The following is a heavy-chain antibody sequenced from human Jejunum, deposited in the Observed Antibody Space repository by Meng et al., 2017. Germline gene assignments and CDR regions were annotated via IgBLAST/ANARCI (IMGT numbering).Heavy chain of an antibody. CDR1: GGSITSRNW. V-gene: IGHV4-4*02. J-gene: IGHJ4*02. Sequence: GELPVPGPGRVKPSGTLSLTCAGSGGSITSRNWWSWVRQPPGKGLEWIGEIFHSGSTNYNPPLKSRVTISVDKSKNQFSLKVTSVTAADTATYYCARFDISTAGRGDYWGQGILVTVSS. D-gene: IGHD6-13*01. CDR3: ARFDISTAGRGDY. CDR2: IFHSGST.